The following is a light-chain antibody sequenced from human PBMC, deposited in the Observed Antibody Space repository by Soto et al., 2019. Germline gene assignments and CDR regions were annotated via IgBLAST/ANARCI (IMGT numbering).Light chain of an antibody. CDR2: DVS. Sequence: QSVLTQPASVSGSPGQSITISCTGTSSDIGGYNSVSWYQQYPGKAPKFIISDVSNRPSGVSNRYSGSKSGNTASLTISGLQAEDEADSYCSSYTSSSTRVFGTGTKLTVL. CDR1: SSDIGGYNS. J-gene: IGLJ1*01. V-gene: IGLV2-14*01. CDR3: SSYTSSSTRV.